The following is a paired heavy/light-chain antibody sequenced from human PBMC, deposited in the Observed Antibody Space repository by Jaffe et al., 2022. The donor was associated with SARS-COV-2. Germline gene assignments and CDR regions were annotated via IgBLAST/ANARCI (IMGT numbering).Light chain of an antibody. CDR2: WAS. V-gene: IGKV4-1*01. CDR1: QSVLSSSNSKSY. J-gene: IGKJ2*01. Sequence: DIVMTQSPDSLTVSLGERATINCRSSQSVLSSSNSKSYLAWYQQKPGQPPKLLIHWASTRESGVPDRFSGSGSGTDFTLTISSLQTEDVAVYYCQQYYDTPLYTFGQGTKLEIK. CDR3: QQYYDTPLYT.
Heavy chain of an antibody. Sequence: QVQLVESGGGLVKPGGSLRLSCAASGFTFSDSYMTWIRQAPGKGLEWVSSITTGGSPIYYADSVKGRFSISRDNAKNSLYLQMNSLRADDTAVYYCAREARTYYYGSGSYDYWGQGTLVTVSS. CDR1: GFTFSDSY. CDR3: AREARTYYYGSGSYDY. V-gene: IGHV3-11*01. J-gene: IGHJ4*02. CDR2: ITTGGSPI. D-gene: IGHD3-10*01.